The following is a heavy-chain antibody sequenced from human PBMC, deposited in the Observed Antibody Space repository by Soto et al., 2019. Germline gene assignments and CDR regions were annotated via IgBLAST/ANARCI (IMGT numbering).Heavy chain of an antibody. CDR1: GFIFSSYD. D-gene: IGHD1-1*01. J-gene: IGHJ6*02. Sequence: GGSLRLSCAASGFIFSSYDVHWVRQAPGKGLEWVSVITTTGDTYYAASVKGRFTISRENAENSLYLQMNSLRAEDAAVYYCARGVPLIYGPYPYWNYYGMDVGAEGPRSPSP. V-gene: IGHV3-13*01. CDR3: ARGVPLIYGPYPYWNYYGMDV. CDR2: ITTTGDT.